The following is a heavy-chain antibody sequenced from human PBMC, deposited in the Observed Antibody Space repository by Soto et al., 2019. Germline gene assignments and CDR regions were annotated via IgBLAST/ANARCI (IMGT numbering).Heavy chain of an antibody. CDR1: GYIIKNYW. CDR2: IFPDDSDT. CDR3: ARHNGGWYWYMVDY. J-gene: IGHJ4*02. V-gene: IGHV5-51*01. D-gene: IGHD6-19*01. Sequence: GESLKISCKASGYIIKNYWIGWVRQMPGQGLEWMGIIFPDDSDTRYSPSFQGHVTISVDKSISTAYVQWSSLKASDSAIYYCARHNGGWYWYMVDYWGQGTLVTVSS.